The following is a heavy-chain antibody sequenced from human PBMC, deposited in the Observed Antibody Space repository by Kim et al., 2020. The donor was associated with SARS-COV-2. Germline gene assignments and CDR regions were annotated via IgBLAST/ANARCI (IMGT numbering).Heavy chain of an antibody. CDR3: AREGEAYGSGSYYNFLKPRNGGGMDV. CDR2: ISSSSSYI. J-gene: IGHJ6*04. Sequence: GGSLRLSCAASGFTFSSYSMNWVRQAPGKGLEWVSSISSSSSYIYYADSVKGRFTISRDNAKNSLYLQMNSLRAEDTAVYYCAREGEAYGSGSYYNFLKPRNGGGMDVWGEGTTVTVSS. CDR1: GFTFSSYS. V-gene: IGHV3-21*01. D-gene: IGHD3-10*01.